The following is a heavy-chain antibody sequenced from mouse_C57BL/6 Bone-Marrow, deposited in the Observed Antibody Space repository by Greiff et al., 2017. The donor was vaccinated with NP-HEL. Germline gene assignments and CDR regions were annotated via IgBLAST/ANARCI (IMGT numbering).Heavy chain of an antibody. CDR2: IYPGDGDT. V-gene: IGHV1-82*01. CDR1: GYAFSSSW. D-gene: IGHD1-1*01. Sequence: VKLMESGPELVKPGASVKISCKASGYAFSSSWMNWVKQRPGKGLEWIGRIYPGDGDTNYNGKFKGKATLTADKSSSTAYMQLSSLTSEDSAVYFCARSDYYGSCYWYFDVWGTGTTVTVSS. J-gene: IGHJ1*03. CDR3: ARSDYYGSCYWYFDV.